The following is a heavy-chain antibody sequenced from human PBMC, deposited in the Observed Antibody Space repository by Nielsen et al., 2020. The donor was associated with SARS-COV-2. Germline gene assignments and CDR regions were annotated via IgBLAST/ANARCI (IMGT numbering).Heavy chain of an antibody. D-gene: IGHD5-24*01. CDR2: THYSGNT. CDR1: GGSISIYY. J-gene: IGHJ4*02. V-gene: IGHV4-59*01. Sequence: SETLSLTCTVSGGSISIYYWSWFRQPPGKGLEWIGYTHYSGNTNYNPSLRGRVTISLDTSKNQFSLKLSSVTAADTAVYYCASYRDGYNGYWGQGTLVTVSS. CDR3: ASYRDGYNGY.